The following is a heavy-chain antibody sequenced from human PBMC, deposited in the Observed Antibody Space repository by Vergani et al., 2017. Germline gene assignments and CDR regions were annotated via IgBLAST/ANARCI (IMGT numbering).Heavy chain of an antibody. D-gene: IGHD6-19*01. V-gene: IGHV4-39*07. Sequence: QLQLQESGPGLVKPSETLSLTCTVSGGSISSSSYHWGWIRQPPGKGLEWIGSIYYSGSTYYNPSLKSRVTISVDTSKNQFSLKLSSVTAADTAVYYCARVHSSGWFDAFDIWGQGTMVTVSS. J-gene: IGHJ3*02. CDR2: IYYSGST. CDR1: GGSISSSSYH. CDR3: ARVHSSGWFDAFDI.